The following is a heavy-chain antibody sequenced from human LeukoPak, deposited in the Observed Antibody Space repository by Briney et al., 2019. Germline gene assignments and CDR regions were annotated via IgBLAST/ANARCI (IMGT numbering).Heavy chain of an antibody. Sequence: GRSLRLSCAGSGFTLSTYGMYWVRQAPGKGLEWVAVISYDGSNEYYADSAKGRFTISRDNSKNTVYLQMNSLRPEDTAVYYCAKPYTSGYFDYWGQGTLVTVSS. CDR3: AKPYTSGYFDY. J-gene: IGHJ4*02. V-gene: IGHV3-30*18. CDR1: GFTLSTYG. D-gene: IGHD3-22*01. CDR2: ISYDGSNE.